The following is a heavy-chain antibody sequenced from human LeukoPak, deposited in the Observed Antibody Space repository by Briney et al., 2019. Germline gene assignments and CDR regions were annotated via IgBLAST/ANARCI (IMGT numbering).Heavy chain of an antibody. J-gene: IGHJ5*02. CDR3: ARDGEWELHDWFDP. V-gene: IGHV1-2*06. CDR1: RYTFTGYY. Sequence: ASLKVSCRASRYTFTGYYMHWVRQAPGQGLEWMGRINPKSGGTNYAQRFQGRVTMTRDTFISTAYMELSRLRSDDTAVYYCARDGEWELHDWFDPWGQGTLVTVSS. CDR2: INPKSGGT. D-gene: IGHD1-26*01.